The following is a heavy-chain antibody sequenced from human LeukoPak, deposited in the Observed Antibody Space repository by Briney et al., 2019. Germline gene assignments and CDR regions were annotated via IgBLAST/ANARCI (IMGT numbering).Heavy chain of an antibody. V-gene: IGHV4-59*01. CDR1: GGSISSYY. D-gene: IGHD3-22*01. CDR3: ASTMIVVVPPQYYFDY. Sequence: SETLSLTCTVSGGSISSYYWSWIRQPPGKGLEWIGYIYYSGSTNYNPSLKSRVTISVDTPKNQFSLTVSSVTAADTAVYYCASTMIVVVPPQYYFDYWGQGTLVTVSS. CDR2: IYYSGST. J-gene: IGHJ4*02.